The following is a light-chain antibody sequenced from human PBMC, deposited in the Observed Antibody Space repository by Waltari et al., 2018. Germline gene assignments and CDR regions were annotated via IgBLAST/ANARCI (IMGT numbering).Light chain of an antibody. CDR3: SAWDSSLSGYV. Sequence: QAGLTQPPSVSKDLRQTATLSCTGNSNNICNQGAAWLQHHQGHPPKLLSYRNNNRRSGISERFSAYRSGNTAFLTITGLQPEDEADYYCSAWDSSLSGYVFGTGTRVTVL. J-gene: IGLJ1*01. CDR1: SNNICNQG. CDR2: RNN. V-gene: IGLV10-54*04.